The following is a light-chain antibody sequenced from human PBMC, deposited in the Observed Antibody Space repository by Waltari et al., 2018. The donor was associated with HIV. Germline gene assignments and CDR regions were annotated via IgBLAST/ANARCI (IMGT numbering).Light chain of an antibody. V-gene: IGLV3-21*04. J-gene: IGLJ3*02. Sequence: YVLSQPPSVSQAPGKTATLTCGGDRLGSRTVPLYQKKPGQAPVLVIYYDSERPSGIPARFSGSNSGDTATLTINRVEDEDEADYYCQVWDSISNEGVFGGGTRLTVL. CDR1: RLGSRT. CDR3: QVWDSISNEGV. CDR2: YDS.